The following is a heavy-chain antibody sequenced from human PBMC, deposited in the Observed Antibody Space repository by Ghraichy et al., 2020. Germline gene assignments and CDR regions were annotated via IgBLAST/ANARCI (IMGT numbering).Heavy chain of an antibody. D-gene: IGHD3-9*01. CDR3: ATSQLRYFDWLSRVEYFQH. J-gene: IGHJ1*01. CDR1: GGSFSGDY. CDR2: INHSGST. Sequence: SETLSLTCAVYGGSFSGDYWSWIRQPPGKGLEWIGEINHSGSTNYNPSLKSRVTISVDTSKNQFSLKLSSVTAADTAVYYCATSQLRYFDWLSRVEYFQHWGQGTLVTVSS. V-gene: IGHV4-34*01.